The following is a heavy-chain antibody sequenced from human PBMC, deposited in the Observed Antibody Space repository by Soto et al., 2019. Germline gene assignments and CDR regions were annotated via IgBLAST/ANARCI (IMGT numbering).Heavy chain of an antibody. V-gene: IGHV3-30*18. Sequence: GGSLRLSCAASGFTFSSYGMHWVRQAPGKGLEWVAVISYDGSNKYYADSVRGGFTISGETYKNTQYLQMNRLGAEDTAEYYGANYRLAGANYYDYYGMDVWGQGTTVTVSS. CDR1: GFTFSSYG. CDR2: ISYDGSNK. CDR3: ANYRLAGANYYDYYGMDV. D-gene: IGHD3-10*01. J-gene: IGHJ6*02.